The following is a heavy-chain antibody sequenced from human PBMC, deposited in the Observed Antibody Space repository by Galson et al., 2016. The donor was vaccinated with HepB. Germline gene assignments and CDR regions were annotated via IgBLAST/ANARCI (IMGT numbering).Heavy chain of an antibody. CDR3: ARVHGANGDYYGMDV. D-gene: IGHD4/OR15-4a*01. CDR1: GGTFSSYA. V-gene: IGHV1-69*13. CDR2: IIPIFETP. J-gene: IGHJ6*02. Sequence: SVKVSCKASGGTFSSYAISWVRQAPGQGLEWMGGIIPIFETPNYAQKFQGKIQGRVTITADESTSTAYMELSSLRSEDTAVYYCARVHGANGDYYGMDVWGQGTTVTVSS.